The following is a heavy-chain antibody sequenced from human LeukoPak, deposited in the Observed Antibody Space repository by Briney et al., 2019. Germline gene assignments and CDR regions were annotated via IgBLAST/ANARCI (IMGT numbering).Heavy chain of an antibody. J-gene: IGHJ5*02. CDR2: IYYSGST. CDR1: GGSISSSGYY. V-gene: IGHV4-39*07. Sequence: SETLSLTCTVSGGSISSSGYYWGWIRQPPGKGLEWIGNIYYSGSTYYNPSLKSRVTMSVDTSKNQFSLKLSSVTAADTAVYYCARLRGYSGYAWGQGTLVTVSS. CDR3: ARLRGYSGYA. D-gene: IGHD5-12*01.